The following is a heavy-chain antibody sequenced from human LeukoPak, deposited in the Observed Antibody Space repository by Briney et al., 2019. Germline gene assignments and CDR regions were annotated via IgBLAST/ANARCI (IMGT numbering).Heavy chain of an antibody. V-gene: IGHV4-4*07. CDR1: GGSISSYD. D-gene: IGHD3-3*01. Sequence: KTSETLSLTCTVSGGSISSYDWSWIRQPAGKGLGWIGRIYTSGSTNYNPSLKSRVTMSVDTSKNQFSLKLSSVTAADTAVYYCARGLITIFGVVIVDAFDIWGQGTMVTVSS. J-gene: IGHJ3*02. CDR3: ARGLITIFGVVIVDAFDI. CDR2: IYTSGST.